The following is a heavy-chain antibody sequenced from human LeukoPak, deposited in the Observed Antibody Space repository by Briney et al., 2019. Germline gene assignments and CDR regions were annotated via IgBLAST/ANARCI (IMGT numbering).Heavy chain of an antibody. Sequence: SETLSLTCTVSGGSISSGSYYWSWIRQPAGKGLGWIGRIYTSGSTNYNPSLKSRVTISVDTSKNQFSLKLSSVTAADTAVYYCARTPYSSGSYWDYWGQGILVTVSS. CDR2: IYTSGST. V-gene: IGHV4-61*02. D-gene: IGHD6-19*01. J-gene: IGHJ4*02. CDR1: GGSISSGSYY. CDR3: ARTPYSSGSYWDY.